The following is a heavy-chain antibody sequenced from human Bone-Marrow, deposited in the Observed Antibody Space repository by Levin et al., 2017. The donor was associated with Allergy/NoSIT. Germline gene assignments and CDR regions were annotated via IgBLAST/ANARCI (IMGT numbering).Heavy chain of an antibody. CDR1: GGSFSGYY. Sequence: PSETLSLTCAVYGGSFSGYYWSWIRQPPGKGLEWIGEINHSGSTNYNPSLKSRVTISVDTSKNQFSLKLSSVTAADTAVYYCAIAPTYCGGDCYSVYWGQGTLVTVSS. CDR3: AIAPTYCGGDCYSVY. D-gene: IGHD2-21*02. J-gene: IGHJ4*02. CDR2: INHSGST. V-gene: IGHV4-34*01.